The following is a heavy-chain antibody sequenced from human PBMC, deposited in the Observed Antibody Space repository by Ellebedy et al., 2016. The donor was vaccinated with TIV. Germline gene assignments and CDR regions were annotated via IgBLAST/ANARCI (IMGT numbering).Heavy chain of an antibody. CDR1: GGSFSGYY. J-gene: IGHJ4*02. D-gene: IGHD5-24*01. CDR3: ARWLQFTLDY. Sequence: SETLSLTXAVYGGSFSGYYWSWIRQPPGKGLEWIGEINHSGSTNYNPSLKSRVTISVDTSKNQFSLKLSSVTAADTAVYYCARWLQFTLDYWGQGTLVTVSS. CDR2: INHSGST. V-gene: IGHV4-34*01.